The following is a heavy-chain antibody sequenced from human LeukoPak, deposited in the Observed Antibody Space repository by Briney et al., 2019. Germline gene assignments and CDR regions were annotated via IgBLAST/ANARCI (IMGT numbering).Heavy chain of an antibody. Sequence: ASVKVSCKASGYTFTSYGISWVRQAPGQGLEWMGWISAYNGNTNYAQKLQGRVTMTTDTSTSTAYMELRSLRSDDAAVYYCARLGGDYGLMDYYFDYWGQGTLVTVSS. CDR2: ISAYNGNT. CDR1: GYTFTSYG. CDR3: ARLGGDYGLMDYYFDY. J-gene: IGHJ4*02. V-gene: IGHV1-18*01. D-gene: IGHD4-17*01.